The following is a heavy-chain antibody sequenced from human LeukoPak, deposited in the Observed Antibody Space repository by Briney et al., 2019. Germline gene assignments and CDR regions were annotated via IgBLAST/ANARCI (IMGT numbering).Heavy chain of an antibody. V-gene: IGHV3-23*01. D-gene: IGHD6-19*01. J-gene: IGHJ4*02. CDR2: ISGSGGST. CDR3: AKDPGDSSGWYSDY. Sequence: PGGSLRLSCAASGFTFSSYAMSWVRQAPGKGLEWVSAISGSGGSTYYADSVKGRFTISRDNSKNTLYLQMNSLRAEDTAVYYCAKDPGDSSGWYSDYWGQGTLVTVSS. CDR1: GFTFSSYA.